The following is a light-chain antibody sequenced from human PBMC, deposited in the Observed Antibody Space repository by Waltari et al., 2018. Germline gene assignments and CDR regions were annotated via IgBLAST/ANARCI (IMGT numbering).Light chain of an antibody. CDR3: QSYDSSLRSKM. CDR1: SSNIGAGYV. V-gene: IGLV1-40*01. Sequence: QSVLTQPPSVSGAPGQRVTISCTGSSSNIGAGYVHWYQQLPRTAPKLLIYDNDNRPSGVPDRFSASKSGSSASLAITGLQAEDEADYYCQSYDSSLRSKMFGGGTKLTVL. J-gene: IGLJ3*02. CDR2: DND.